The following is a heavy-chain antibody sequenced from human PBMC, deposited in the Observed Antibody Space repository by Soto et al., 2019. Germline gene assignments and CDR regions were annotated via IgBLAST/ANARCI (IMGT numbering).Heavy chain of an antibody. D-gene: IGHD2-21*02. CDR2: ISSSGSTI. CDR3: AREGHCGGDCYWDS. CDR1: GVTFSDYY. V-gene: IGHV3-11*01. Sequence: PGGSLRLSCAASGVTFSDYYMSWIRQAPGKGLEWVSYISSSGSTIYYADSVKGRFTISRDNAKNSLYLQMNSLRAEDTAVYYCAREGHCGGDCYWDSWGQGTLVTVSS. J-gene: IGHJ4*02.